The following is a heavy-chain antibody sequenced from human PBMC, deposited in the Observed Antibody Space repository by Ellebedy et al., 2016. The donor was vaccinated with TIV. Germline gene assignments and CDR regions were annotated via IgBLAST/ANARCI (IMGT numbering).Heavy chain of an antibody. CDR1: GYTFTGYY. D-gene: IGHD3-16*01. CDR3: ARDSTGGNAFDI. Sequence: ASVKVSCKASGYTFTGYYMHWVRQAPGQGLEWMGWINPNSGGTNYAQKFQGRVTMTRDTSISTAYMELGRLRSDDTAVYYCARDSTGGNAFDIWGQGTMVTVSS. V-gene: IGHV1-2*02. CDR2: INPNSGGT. J-gene: IGHJ3*02.